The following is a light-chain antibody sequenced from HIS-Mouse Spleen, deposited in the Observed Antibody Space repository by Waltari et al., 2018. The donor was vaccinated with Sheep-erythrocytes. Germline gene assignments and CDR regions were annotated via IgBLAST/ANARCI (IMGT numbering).Light chain of an antibody. V-gene: IGKV2-28*01. CDR3: MQALQTPRLT. J-gene: IGKJ4*01. CDR2: LGS. CDR1: QSLLHNNGYNY. Sequence: DIVMTQSPLSLPVTPGEPASISCRSSQSLLHNNGYNYLDWFRQKPGQSPQLLIYLGSNRASGVPDRFSGSGSGTDFTLKISRVEAEDVGVYYCMQALQTPRLTFGGGTKVEIK.